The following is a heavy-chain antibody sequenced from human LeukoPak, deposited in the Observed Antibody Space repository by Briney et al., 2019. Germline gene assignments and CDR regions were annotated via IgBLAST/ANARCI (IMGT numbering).Heavy chain of an antibody. D-gene: IGHD3-22*01. J-gene: IGHJ2*01. Sequence: SETLSLTCTVSGGSISSYYWSWIRQPPGEGLEWIGYIYYSGSTNYNPSLKSRVTISVDTSKNQFSLKLSSVTAADTAVYYCAGTYYYDSSGYYPTYWYFDLWGRGTLVTVSS. CDR1: GGSISSYY. V-gene: IGHV4-59*08. CDR3: AGTYYYDSSGYYPTYWYFDL. CDR2: IYYSGST.